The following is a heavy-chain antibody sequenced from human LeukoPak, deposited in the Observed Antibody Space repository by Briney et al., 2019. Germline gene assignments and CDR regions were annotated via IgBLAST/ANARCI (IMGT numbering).Heavy chain of an antibody. V-gene: IGHV1-24*01. CDR1: GYTLTELS. J-gene: IGHJ4*02. Sequence: ASVKDSCKVSGYTLTELSIHWVRLAPGERLEWMGGFDHEDGETIYAQKFQGRVTMTEDTSTYTANMELSSLRSDDTAVYYCATGGTYYYGNTTYHTFDYWGQGTLLTVSS. CDR2: FDHEDGET. D-gene: IGHD3-10*01. CDR3: ATGGTYYYGNTTYHTFDY.